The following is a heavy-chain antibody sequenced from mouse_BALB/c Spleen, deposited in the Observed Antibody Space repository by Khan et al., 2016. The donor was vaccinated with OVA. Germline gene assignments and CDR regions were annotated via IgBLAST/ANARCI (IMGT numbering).Heavy chain of an antibody. Sequence: QVQLKQSGPGLVQPSQSLSITCTVSGFSLTTYGVHWVRQSPGKGLEWLGVIWSGGTTDYSAAFISRLSITNDNPKSQVFLNMNSLQANDTAVYYCARNYDYDEGLAYWGQGTLVTVAA. CDR1: GFSLTTYG. CDR2: IWSGGTT. D-gene: IGHD2-4*01. CDR3: ARNYDYDEGLAY. J-gene: IGHJ3*01. V-gene: IGHV2-2*02.